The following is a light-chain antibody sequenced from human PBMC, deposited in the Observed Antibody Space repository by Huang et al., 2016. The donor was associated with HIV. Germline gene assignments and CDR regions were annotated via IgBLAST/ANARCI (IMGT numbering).Light chain of an antibody. Sequence: EIVLTQSPATLSLSPGERATLSCRASQSVSNYLAWYQQKPGQAPRLLIHDPSNRATGIPARCSGRRSRTDFTLTIGSLEPEDFAVYYCQQRSKLPVTFGGGTKVEIK. J-gene: IGKJ4*01. V-gene: IGKV3-11*01. CDR1: QSVSNY. CDR2: DPS. CDR3: QQRSKLPVT.